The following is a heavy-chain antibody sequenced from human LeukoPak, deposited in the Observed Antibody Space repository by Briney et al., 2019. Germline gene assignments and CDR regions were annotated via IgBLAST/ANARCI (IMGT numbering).Heavy chain of an antibody. J-gene: IGHJ4*02. CDR3: ARDPDGYKFFDY. CDR1: GGSISGSF. D-gene: IGHD5-24*01. V-gene: IGHV4-59*01. Sequence: SETLSLTCTVSGGSISGSFWHWIRQPPGKGLEWMGYVFDRGTTAYNSSLKRRVTMSLDTSKSQFSLNLSSVTAADTAVYFCARDPDGYKFFDYWGRGSPVTVSS. CDR2: VFDRGTT.